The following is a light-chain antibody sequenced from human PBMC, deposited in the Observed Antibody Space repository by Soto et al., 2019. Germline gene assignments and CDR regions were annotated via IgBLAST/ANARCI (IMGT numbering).Light chain of an antibody. CDR3: QQRSNWPPA. Sequence: EIVLTQSPATLSLSPGERATLSCRASQSVSSYLAWYQQKPGQAPRLLIYDASNRATGIPARFSGSGSGTDVTLTISRLEPEDFAVYYCQQRSNWPPAFGPGTTVEIK. V-gene: IGKV3-11*01. J-gene: IGKJ3*01. CDR1: QSVSSY. CDR2: DAS.